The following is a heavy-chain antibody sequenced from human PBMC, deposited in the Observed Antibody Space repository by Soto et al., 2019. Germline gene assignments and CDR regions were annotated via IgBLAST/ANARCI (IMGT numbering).Heavy chain of an antibody. CDR1: GGTFSSYA. J-gene: IGHJ6*02. CDR3: ARGGYGSTWSNLLDRSGLDV. V-gene: IGHV1-69*06. D-gene: IGHD2-15*01. Sequence: QVQLVQSGAEAKKPGSSVKVSCKTSGGTFSSYAISWVRQAPGQGLEWMGGIVPLFRTTNYPQKFQGRVTITADTSTYTVYMELSGIRSGDTAVYYCARGGYGSTWSNLLDRSGLDVWAQGTTVTVSS. CDR2: IVPLFRTT.